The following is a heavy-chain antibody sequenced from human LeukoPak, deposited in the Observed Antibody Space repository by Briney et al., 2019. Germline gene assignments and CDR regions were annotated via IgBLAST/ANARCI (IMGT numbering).Heavy chain of an antibody. V-gene: IGHV1-2*02. J-gene: IGHJ4*02. CDR3: ARSFNVESGSSYFDY. Sequence: ASVKVSCKASGYTLTGYYMHWVRQAPGQGLEWMGWINPNSGGTNFAQKFQGRVTMTRDTSISTAYMELSRLRSDDTAVYYCARSFNVESGSSYFDYWGQGTLVTVSS. D-gene: IGHD2-21*01. CDR2: INPNSGGT. CDR1: GYTLTGYY.